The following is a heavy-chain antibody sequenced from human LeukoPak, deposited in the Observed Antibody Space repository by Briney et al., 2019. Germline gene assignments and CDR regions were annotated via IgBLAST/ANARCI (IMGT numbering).Heavy chain of an antibody. V-gene: IGHV3-21*04. CDR1: GFTFSSYS. Sequence: GGSLRLSCAASGFTFSSYSMNWVRQAPGKGLEWVSSISSSSSYIYYADSVKGRFTISRDNSKNTLYLQMNSLRAEDTAVYYCARGSSNWYWYFDYWGQGTLVTVSS. J-gene: IGHJ4*02. D-gene: IGHD6-13*01. CDR2: ISSSSSYI. CDR3: ARGSSNWYWYFDY.